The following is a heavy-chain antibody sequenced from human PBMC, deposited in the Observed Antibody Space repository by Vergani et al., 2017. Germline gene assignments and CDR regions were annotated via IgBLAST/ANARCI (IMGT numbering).Heavy chain of an antibody. Sequence: QVQLVQSGAEVGKPGASVKISCKASGYTFTAYYIHWVRRAPEQGLEWVGVISPDGFSTFYAQKFQGRVTITRDTSTSTVYVEVTSLRSDDTAVYYCAREPPLTGFFDYWGQGTLVTVSS. V-gene: IGHV1-46*03. J-gene: IGHJ4*02. CDR1: GYTFTAYY. CDR2: ISPDGFST. D-gene: IGHD3-9*01. CDR3: AREPPLTGFFDY.